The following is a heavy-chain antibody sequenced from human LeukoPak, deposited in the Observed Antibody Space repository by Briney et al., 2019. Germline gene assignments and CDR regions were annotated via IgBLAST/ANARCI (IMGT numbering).Heavy chain of an antibody. V-gene: IGHV4-61*02. CDR3: ARDAWPPGVVAATYFDY. CDR2: IYTSGST. D-gene: IGHD2-15*01. J-gene: IGHJ4*02. Sequence: SETLSLTCTVSGGSISSSSYYWSWIRQPAGKGLEWIGRIYTSGSTNYNPSLKSRVTISVDTSKNQFSLKLSSVTAADTAVYYCARDAWPPGVVAATYFDYWGQGTLVTVSS. CDR1: GGSISSSSYY.